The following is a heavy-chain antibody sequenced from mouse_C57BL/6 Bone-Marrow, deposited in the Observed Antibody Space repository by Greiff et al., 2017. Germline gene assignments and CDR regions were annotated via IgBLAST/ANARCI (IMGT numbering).Heavy chain of an antibody. Sequence: EVQRVESGEGLVKPGGSLKLSCAASGFTFSSYAMSWVRQTPEKRLEWVAYISSGGDYIYYADTVKGRFTISRDNARNTLYLQMSSLKSEDTAMYYCTRDRTAQATLDYWGQGTTLTVSS. CDR1: GFTFSSYA. J-gene: IGHJ2*01. V-gene: IGHV5-9-1*02. D-gene: IGHD3-2*02. CDR3: TRDRTAQATLDY. CDR2: ISSGGDYI.